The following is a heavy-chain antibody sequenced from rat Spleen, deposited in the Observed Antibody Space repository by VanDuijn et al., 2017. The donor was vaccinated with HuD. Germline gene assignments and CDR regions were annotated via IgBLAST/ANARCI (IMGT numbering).Heavy chain of an antibody. CDR3: ARRHYGYTDYFDY. CDR1: GFTFSNYC. V-gene: IGHV5-25*01. CDR2: INTVGGKT. J-gene: IGHJ2*01. D-gene: IGHD1-9*01. Sequence: EVQLVESDGGLVQPGRSLKLSCAASGFTFSNYCMTWVRQAPTKSLDWVASINTVGGKTSYRDSVKGRYTISRDNAKSTLYLQMNSLRSEDTATYYCARRHYGYTDYFDYWGQGVMVTVSS.